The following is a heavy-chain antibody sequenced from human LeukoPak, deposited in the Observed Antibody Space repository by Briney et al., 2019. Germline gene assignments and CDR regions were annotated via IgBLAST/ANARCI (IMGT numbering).Heavy chain of an antibody. CDR1: GFSFGNFW. CDR2: MKGDGSPT. CDR3: ARERDDYGGKFNWFDP. Sequence: GESLRLSCAASGFSFGNFWMSWVRQAPGRGLQWVASMKGDGSPTYYVDSVKGRFIISRDNARNSLYLQMNSLRAEDTAVYYCARERDDYGGKFNWFDPWGQGTLVTVSS. D-gene: IGHD4-23*01. V-gene: IGHV3-7*01. J-gene: IGHJ5*02.